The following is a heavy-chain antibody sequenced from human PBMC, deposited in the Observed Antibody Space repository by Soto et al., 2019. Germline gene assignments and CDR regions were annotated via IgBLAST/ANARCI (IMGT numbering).Heavy chain of an antibody. CDR3: ASRYYYDSSGYAQVY. CDR2: IYHSGST. V-gene: IGHV4-4*02. CDR1: GGSISSSNW. D-gene: IGHD3-22*01. Sequence: QVQLQESGPGLVKPSGTLSLTCAVSGGSISSSNWWSWVRQPPGEGLAWMGEIYHSGSTNYYPSLKRQVTLAVDKSKNQFSLKLSSVPAADTAVYYCASRYYYDSSGYAQVYWGQGTLVTVSS. J-gene: IGHJ4*02.